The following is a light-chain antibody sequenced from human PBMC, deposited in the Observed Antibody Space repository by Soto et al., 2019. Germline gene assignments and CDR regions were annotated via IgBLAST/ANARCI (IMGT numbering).Light chain of an antibody. CDR3: SSYAGRSMYV. V-gene: IGLV2-8*01. CDR1: SSDVGTYDY. Sequence: QSALTQPPSASGSPGQPVTFSCTGTSSDVGTYDYVSWYQQYPGKAPKLLIYGVTRRPSGVPDRFSGSKSGNTAALTVSGLQAEDEAYYYCSSYAGRSMYVFGTGTKVTVL. CDR2: GVT. J-gene: IGLJ1*01.